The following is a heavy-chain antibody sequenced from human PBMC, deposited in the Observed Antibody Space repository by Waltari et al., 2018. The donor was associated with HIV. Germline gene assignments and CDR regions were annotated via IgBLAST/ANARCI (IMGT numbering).Heavy chain of an antibody. CDR3: ARHPRTNLDYGDY. V-gene: IGHV4-39*01. J-gene: IGHJ4*02. CDR2: IDYRGST. D-gene: IGHD2-8*01. CDR1: GGSISRSSHY. Sequence: QLQLQESGPGLVKPSETLSLTCTVAGGSISRSSHYWGWSRQPPGKGLEWIGSIDYRGSTYYNPSLKSRVTISVDTSKNQFSLKLSSVTAADTAVYYCARHPRTNLDYGDYWGQGTLVTVSS.